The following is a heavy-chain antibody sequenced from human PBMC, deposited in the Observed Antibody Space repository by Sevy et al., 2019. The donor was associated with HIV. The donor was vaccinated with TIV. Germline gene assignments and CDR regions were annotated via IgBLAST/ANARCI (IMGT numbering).Heavy chain of an antibody. CDR2: INHSGTT. D-gene: IGHD3-16*01. CDR3: ARRVAGEPYYYGMDV. CDR1: GGSSSDYY. J-gene: IGHJ6*02. Sequence: SETLSLTCAVYGGSSSDYYWRWIRQPPGKGLEWIGEINHSGTTSYNPSLKSRVIISVDTSKNQFSLKLTSVTAADTAVYYCARRVAGEPYYYGMDVWGQGTTVTVSS. V-gene: IGHV4-34*01.